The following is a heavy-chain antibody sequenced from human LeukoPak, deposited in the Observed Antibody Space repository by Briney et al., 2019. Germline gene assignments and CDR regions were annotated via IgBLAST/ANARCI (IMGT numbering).Heavy chain of an antibody. D-gene: IGHD3-10*01. CDR1: GFTFSSYG. CDR2: IRYDGSNK. J-gene: IGHJ4*02. CDR3: ASYEYYYGSGPASADY. Sequence: GGSLRLSCAASGFTFSSYGMHWVRQAPGKGLEWVAFIRYDGSNKYYADSVKGRFTISRDNSKNTLYLQMNSLRAEDTAVYYCASYEYYYGSGPASADYWGQGTLVTVSS. V-gene: IGHV3-30*02.